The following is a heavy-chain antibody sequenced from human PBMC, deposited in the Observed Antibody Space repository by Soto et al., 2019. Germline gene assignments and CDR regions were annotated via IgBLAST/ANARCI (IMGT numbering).Heavy chain of an antibody. Sequence: QVQLVQSGAEVKKPGSSVKVSCKASGGTFSSYAISWVRQAPGQGLEWMGGIIPIFGTANYAQKFQGRVTITXXEXTXXAYMELRSLRSEHTAGYYCASPHVDTAMGYNWFDPWGQGTLVTVSS. CDR2: IIPIFGTA. CDR3: ASPHVDTAMGYNWFDP. J-gene: IGHJ5*02. D-gene: IGHD5-18*01. CDR1: GGTFSSYA. V-gene: IGHV1-69*05.